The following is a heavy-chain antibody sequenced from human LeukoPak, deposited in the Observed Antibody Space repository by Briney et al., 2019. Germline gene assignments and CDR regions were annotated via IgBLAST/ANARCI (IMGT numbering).Heavy chain of an antibody. D-gene: IGHD3-3*01. J-gene: IGHJ5*02. CDR3: AKNGQSGFSFDP. Sequence: SETLSLTCAVYGGSLNGHYWSWIRQPPGKGLEWIGEGSESGGTKFNPSLKSRVTISADTSKNQFSLKVKSVTAADTAVYYCAKNGQSGFSFDPWGQGTLVTVSS. CDR2: GSESGGT. CDR1: GGSLNGHY. V-gene: IGHV4-34*01.